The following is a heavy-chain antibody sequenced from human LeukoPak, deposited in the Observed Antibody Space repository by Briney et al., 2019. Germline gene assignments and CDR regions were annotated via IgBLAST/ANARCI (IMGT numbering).Heavy chain of an antibody. D-gene: IGHD6-13*01. J-gene: IGHJ2*01. CDR3: ARVYYSNSYDYWYFDL. Sequence: SSETLSLTCSVSGGSISSTIYYWGWIRQPPGKGLEWIGSIYYSGTTYYNPSLKSRVIISVDTSKNQFSLKPSSVTAADTAVYYCARVYYSNSYDYWYFDLWGRGTLVTVSS. V-gene: IGHV4-39*07. CDR1: GGSISSTIYY. CDR2: IYYSGTT.